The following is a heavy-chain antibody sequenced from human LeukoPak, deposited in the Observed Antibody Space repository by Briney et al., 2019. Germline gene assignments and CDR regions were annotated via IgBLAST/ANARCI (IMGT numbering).Heavy chain of an antibody. V-gene: IGHV1-46*01. D-gene: IGHD1-26*01. CDR3: ARDPGVGATEYYFDY. CDR1: GYTFTSYY. J-gene: IGHJ4*02. CDR2: INPSGGST. Sequence: ASVKVSCKASGYTFTSYYMHWVRQAPGQGLEWTGIINPSGGSTSYAQKFQGRVTMTRDTSTSTVYMELSSLRSEDTAVYYCARDPGVGATEYYFDYWGQGTLVTVSS.